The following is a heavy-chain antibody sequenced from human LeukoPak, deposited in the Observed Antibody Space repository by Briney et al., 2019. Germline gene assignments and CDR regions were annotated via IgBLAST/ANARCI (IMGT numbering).Heavy chain of an antibody. V-gene: IGHV3-30-3*01. CDR3: ASSSSMASFDAFDI. CDR2: ISYDGSSK. D-gene: IGHD2/OR15-2a*01. J-gene: IGHJ3*02. CDR1: GFTFSSYA. Sequence: GGSLRLSCAASGFTFSSYAMHWVRQAPGKGLEWVAVISYDGSSKYYADSVKGRFTISRDNSKNTLYLQMNSLRAEDTAVYYCASSSSMASFDAFDIRGQGTMVTVSS.